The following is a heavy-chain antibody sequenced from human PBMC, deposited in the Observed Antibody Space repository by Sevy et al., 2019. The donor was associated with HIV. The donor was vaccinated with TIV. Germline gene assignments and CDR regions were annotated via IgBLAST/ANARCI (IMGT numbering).Heavy chain of an antibody. J-gene: IGHJ3*02. Sequence: ASVKVSCKVSGYTLTELSMHWVRQAPGKGLEWMGGFDPEDGETIYAQKFQGRVTMTEATSTDTAYMERSSLRSEDTAVYYCARSGWDAFDIWGQGTMVTVSS. V-gene: IGHV1-24*01. D-gene: IGHD6-25*01. CDR2: FDPEDGET. CDR3: ARSGWDAFDI. CDR1: GYTLTELS.